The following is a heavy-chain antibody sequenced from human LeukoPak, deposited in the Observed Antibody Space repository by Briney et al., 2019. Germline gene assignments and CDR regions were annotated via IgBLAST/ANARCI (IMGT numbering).Heavy chain of an antibody. CDR1: GFTFSSYA. J-gene: IGHJ4*02. V-gene: IGHV3-30*04. Sequence: GGSLRLSCAASGFTFSSYALHWVRQAPGKGLEWVALISSDGSKKYYADSVKGRFTISRDNSKNTLCLQMNSLRAEDTAVYYCARAQIAMLKTLGGYWGQGTLVTVSS. D-gene: IGHD5-18*01. CDR3: ARAQIAMLKTLGGY. CDR2: ISSDGSKK.